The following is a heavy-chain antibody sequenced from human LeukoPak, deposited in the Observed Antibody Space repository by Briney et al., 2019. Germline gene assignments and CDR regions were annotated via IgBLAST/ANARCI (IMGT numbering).Heavy chain of an antibody. CDR2: ISGSGGST. CDR1: GFTFSSYA. V-gene: IGHV3-23*01. Sequence: GGSLRLSCAASGFTFSSYAMSWVRQAPGKGLEWVSAISGSGGSTYYADSVKGRFTISRDNSKNTLYLQMNSLRAEDTAVYYCAKGTYSSGWFDQNYVNWFDPWGQGTLVTVSS. CDR3: AKGTYSSGWFDQNYVNWFDP. J-gene: IGHJ5*02. D-gene: IGHD6-19*01.